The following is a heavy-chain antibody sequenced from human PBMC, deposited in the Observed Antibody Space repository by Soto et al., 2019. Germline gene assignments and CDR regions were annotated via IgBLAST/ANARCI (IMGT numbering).Heavy chain of an antibody. CDR2: FDPEDGET. Sequence: ASVKVSCKVSGETLTELSMHWVRQGPGKGREWVGGFDPEDGETIYAQKFQGRVTMTEDTSTDTAYMELSSLRSEDTAVYYCATGMVRGVIVGFQYWGQGTLVTVS. J-gene: IGHJ4*02. CDR1: GETLTELS. D-gene: IGHD3-10*01. V-gene: IGHV1-24*01. CDR3: ATGMVRGVIVGFQY.